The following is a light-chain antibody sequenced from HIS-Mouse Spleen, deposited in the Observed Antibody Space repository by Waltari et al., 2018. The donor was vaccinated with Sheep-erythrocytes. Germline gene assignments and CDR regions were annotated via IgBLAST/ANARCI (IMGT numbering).Light chain of an antibody. CDR2: DAS. Sequence: DIQMTQSPSSLSESVGDRVTITCQASQDISNYLNWYQQKPGKAPKLLIYDASNLETGVPSRFSGSGSGTDFTFTISSLQPEDIATYYCQQYDNLPPGTFGQGTKLEIK. J-gene: IGKJ2*01. CDR3: QQYDNLPPGT. V-gene: IGKV1-33*01. CDR1: QDISNY.